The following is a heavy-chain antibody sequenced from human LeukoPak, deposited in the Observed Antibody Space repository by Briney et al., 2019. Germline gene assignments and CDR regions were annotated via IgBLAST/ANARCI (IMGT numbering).Heavy chain of an antibody. J-gene: IGHJ4*02. CDR3: ARETGNYDSSGYYYAY. Sequence: PSETLSLTCTVSGYSISSGYYWGWIRQPPGKGLEWIGSIYHSGSTYYNPSLKSRVTISVDTSKNQFSLKLSSVTAADTAVYYCARETGNYDSSGYYYAYWGQGTLVTVSS. CDR2: IYHSGST. CDR1: GYSISSGYY. V-gene: IGHV4-38-2*02. D-gene: IGHD3-22*01.